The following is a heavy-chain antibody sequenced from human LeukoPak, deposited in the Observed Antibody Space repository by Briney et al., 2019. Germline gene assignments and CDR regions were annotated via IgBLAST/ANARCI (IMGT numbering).Heavy chain of an antibody. CDR3: ASSFRGYGSGTLYYYYGMDV. J-gene: IGHJ6*02. CDR2: IYYSGST. V-gene: IGHV4-61*01. CDR1: GGSASSGHYF. Sequence: PSETLSLTCTVSGGSASSGHYFYSWVRQPPGKGRGGFGYIYYSGSTNYNPSLKSRVTISVDTSKNQFSLKLSSVTAADTAVYYCASSFRGYGSGTLYYYYGMDVWGQGTTVTVSS. D-gene: IGHD3-10*01.